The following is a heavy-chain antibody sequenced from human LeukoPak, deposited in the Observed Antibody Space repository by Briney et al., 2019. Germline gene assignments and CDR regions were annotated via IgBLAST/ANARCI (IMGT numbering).Heavy chain of an antibody. V-gene: IGHV4-34*01. Sequence: PSETLSLTCTVSGGSISSYYWSWIRQPPGKGLEWIGEINHSGSTNYNPSLKSRVTISVDTSKNQFSLKLSSVTAADTAVYYCARAYTVVANDGFDIWGQGTMVTVSS. CDR2: INHSGST. CDR1: GGSISSYY. D-gene: IGHD4-23*01. J-gene: IGHJ3*02. CDR3: ARAYTVVANDGFDI.